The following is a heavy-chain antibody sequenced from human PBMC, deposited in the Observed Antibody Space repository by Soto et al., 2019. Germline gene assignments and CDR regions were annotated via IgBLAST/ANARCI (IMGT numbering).Heavy chain of an antibody. CDR1: GYTFTTHG. V-gene: IGHV1-18*01. Sequence: QVQLVQSGAEVKKSGASVKVSCKASGYTFTTHGISWVRQAPGQGLEWMGWVSGDNGHTNYAQSPQGRVTMTTHTSTNTAYMELRSLRADDTAVYYCARDLGYCRSGTCYREWFDPWGQGTLVTVSS. CDR3: ARDLGYCRSGTCYREWFDP. J-gene: IGHJ5*02. D-gene: IGHD2-15*01. CDR2: VSGDNGHT.